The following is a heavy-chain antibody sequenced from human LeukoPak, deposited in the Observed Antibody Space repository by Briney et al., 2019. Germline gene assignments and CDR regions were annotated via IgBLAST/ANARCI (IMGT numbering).Heavy chain of an antibody. V-gene: IGHV4-39*01. CDR3: ARLLRYYYDSSGYFDY. D-gene: IGHD3-22*01. J-gene: IGHJ4*02. CDR2: IYYSGST. Sequence: SETLSLTCTVSGGSISSSSYYWGWIRQPPGKGLEWIGSIYYSGSTYYNPSLKSRVTISVDTSKNQFSLKLSSVTAADTAVYYCARLLRYYYDSSGYFDYWGQGTLVTVSS. CDR1: GGSISSSSYY.